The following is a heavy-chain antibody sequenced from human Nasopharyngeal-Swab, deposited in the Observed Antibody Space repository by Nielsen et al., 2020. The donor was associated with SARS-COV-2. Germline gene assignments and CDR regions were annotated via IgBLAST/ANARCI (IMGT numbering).Heavy chain of an antibody. V-gene: IGHV3-74*01. D-gene: IGHD6-6*01. Sequence: GGSLRLSCAASGFTFSSFRMHWVRQAPGKGLVWVSRINSDGSSTSYADSVKGRFTISRDNARNTLYLQMNSLRAEDTAVYYCARRLYSSSSSWFDPWGQGTLVTVSS. J-gene: IGHJ5*02. CDR3: ARRLYSSSSSWFDP. CDR1: GFTFSSFR. CDR2: INSDGSST.